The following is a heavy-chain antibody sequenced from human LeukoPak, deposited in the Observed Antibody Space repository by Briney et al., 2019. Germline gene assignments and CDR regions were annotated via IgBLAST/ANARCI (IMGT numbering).Heavy chain of an antibody. D-gene: IGHD2-15*01. CDR1: RFTFSSYW. CDR2: INIDGSNT. J-gene: IGHJ4*02. Sequence: GGSLRLSCAASRFTFSSYWMHWVRQAPGKGLVWVSLINIDGSNTRYADSVKGRFTISRDNAKNTLYLQMNSLRAEDTAVYFCARHCSGGNCLDFWGQGTLVTVSS. CDR3: ARHCSGGNCLDF. V-gene: IGHV3-74*01.